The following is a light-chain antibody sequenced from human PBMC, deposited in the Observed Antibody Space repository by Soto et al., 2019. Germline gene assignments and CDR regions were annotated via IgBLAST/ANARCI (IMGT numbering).Light chain of an antibody. J-gene: IGKJ4*01. V-gene: IGKV1-5*03. Sequence: DIQLTQSPSTLSASVGDRVTVTCRASQSITNWLAWYQQKPGKAPKVLIHMASSLKSGVPSRFSGSGSGTEFTLTITSLQPDDSATYYCQQYNSYPLTFGGGTKVDNK. CDR2: MAS. CDR3: QQYNSYPLT. CDR1: QSITNW.